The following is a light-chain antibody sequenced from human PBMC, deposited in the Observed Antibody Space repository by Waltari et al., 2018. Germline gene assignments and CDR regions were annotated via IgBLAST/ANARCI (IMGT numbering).Light chain of an antibody. CDR2: DAS. J-gene: IGKJ2*01. CDR1: ETINTW. Sequence: DIQMTQSPSPLSASVGDRATITCRASETINTWLAWYQQKPGKAPNLLIYDASSLQSGVPSRFSGSGSGTEFTLTISSLQPGDFATYHCQQYNSYPYTFGQGTKLEI. V-gene: IGKV1-5*01. CDR3: QQYNSYPYT.